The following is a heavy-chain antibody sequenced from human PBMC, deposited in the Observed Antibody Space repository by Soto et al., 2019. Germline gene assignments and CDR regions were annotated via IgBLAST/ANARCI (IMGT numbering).Heavy chain of an antibody. Sequence: GGSLRLSCAASGFTFSSYAMSWVRQAPGKGLEWVSAISGSGGSTYYADSVKGRFTISRDNSKNTLYLQMNSLRAEDTAVYYCAKVGWDSLRSPWGYYYYYMDGWGKGTMVTVSS. CDR1: GFTFSSYA. CDR2: ISGSGGST. J-gene: IGHJ6*03. D-gene: IGHD1-26*01. CDR3: AKVGWDSLRSPWGYYYYYMDG. V-gene: IGHV3-23*01.